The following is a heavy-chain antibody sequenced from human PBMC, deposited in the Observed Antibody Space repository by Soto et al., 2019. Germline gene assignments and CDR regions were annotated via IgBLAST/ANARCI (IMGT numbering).Heavy chain of an antibody. D-gene: IGHD3-9*01. V-gene: IGHV1-69*02. Sequence: SVKVSCKASGGTFSSYTISWVRQAPGQGLEWMGRIIPILGIANYAQKFQGRVTITADKSTSTAYMELSSLRSEDTAVYYCARSLRYFDWLPWWGQGTLVTVSS. J-gene: IGHJ4*02. CDR1: GGTFSSYT. CDR3: ARSLRYFDWLPW. CDR2: IIPILGIA.